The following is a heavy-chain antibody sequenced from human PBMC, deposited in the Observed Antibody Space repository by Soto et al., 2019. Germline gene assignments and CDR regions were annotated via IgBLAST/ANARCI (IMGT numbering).Heavy chain of an antibody. CDR1: GGSFSGYY. Sequence: QVQLQQWGAGLLKPSETLSLTCAVYGGSFSGYYWSWIRQPPGKGLEWIGEINHSGSTNYNPSIKSRVTISVDTSKNQFSLKLSSVTAADTAVYYCARAIVVPAARYYYYYGMDVWGQGTTVTVSS. CDR3: ARAIVVPAARYYYYYGMDV. J-gene: IGHJ6*02. V-gene: IGHV4-34*01. D-gene: IGHD2-2*01. CDR2: INHSGST.